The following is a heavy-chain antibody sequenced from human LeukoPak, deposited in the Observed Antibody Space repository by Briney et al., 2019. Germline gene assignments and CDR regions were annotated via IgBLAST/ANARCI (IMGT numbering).Heavy chain of an antibody. CDR2: ILFDGSKQ. CDR1: GSTFSEYS. V-gene: IGHV3-30*04. CDR3: AKDQDGYFDY. J-gene: IGHJ4*02. Sequence: GGSLRLSCAASGSTFSEYSMHWVRQAPGKGLEWVAAILFDGSKQYYTDSVKGRFTLSRENSKNTVYLQMNSLRAADTAVYYCAKDQDGYFDYWGQGTLVTVSS.